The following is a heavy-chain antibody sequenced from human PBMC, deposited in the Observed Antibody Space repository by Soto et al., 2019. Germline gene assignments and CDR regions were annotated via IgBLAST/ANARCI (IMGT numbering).Heavy chain of an antibody. CDR3: ARVCSSTSCHDAFDI. CDR1: VVTVSDYY. D-gene: IGHD2-2*01. Sequence: LSSAASVVTVSDYYMSWIRQTPGKGLEWVSYISSSGSTIYYADPVKGRFTISRDNAKNSLYLQMNSLRAEDTAVYYCARVCSSTSCHDAFDIWGQGTMVTVSS. J-gene: IGHJ3*02. V-gene: IGHV3-11*01. CDR2: ISSSGSTI.